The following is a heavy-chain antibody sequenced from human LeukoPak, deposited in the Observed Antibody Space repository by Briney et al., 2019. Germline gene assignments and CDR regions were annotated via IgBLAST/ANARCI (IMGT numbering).Heavy chain of an antibody. D-gene: IGHD6-6*01. V-gene: IGHV3-21*01. J-gene: IGHJ4*02. CDR2: ISSSSSYI. CDR3: ASTSSSSFGFDY. Sequence: PGGSLRLSCAASGFTFSSYSMNWVRQAPGKGLEWVSSISSSSSYIYYADSVKGRFTISRDNAKNSLYLQMNRLRAEDTAVYYCASTSSSSFGFDYWGQGTLVTVSS. CDR1: GFTFSSYS.